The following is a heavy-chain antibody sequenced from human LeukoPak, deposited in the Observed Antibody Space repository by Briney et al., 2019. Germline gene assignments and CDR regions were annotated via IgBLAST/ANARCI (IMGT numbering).Heavy chain of an antibody. CDR3: ATPYFPGISAAGVRYYYYYMDV. V-gene: IGHV1-2*02. J-gene: IGHJ6*03. D-gene: IGHD6-13*01. CDR1: GCTFTSYG. CDR2: INPNSGGT. Sequence: GASVKVSCKASGCTFTSYGISWVRQAPGQGLEWMGWINPNSGGTNYAQKFQGRVTMTRDTSISTAYMELSRLRSDDTAVYYCATPYFPGISAAGVRYYYYYMDVWGKGTTVTVSS.